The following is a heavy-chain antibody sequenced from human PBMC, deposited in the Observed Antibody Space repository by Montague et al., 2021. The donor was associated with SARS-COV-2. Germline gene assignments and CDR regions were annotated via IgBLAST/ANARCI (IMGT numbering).Heavy chain of an antibody. D-gene: IGHD2-2*01. Sequence: SETLSLTCAVSGYSISSSNWWGWIRQPPGKGLEWIGYIYYSGSIYYNPSLKSRVTMSVDTSKNQFSLKLSSVTAVDTAVYYCARSPGSSTSCYAGWFDPWGQGTLVTVSS. V-gene: IGHV4-28*05. CDR1: GYSISSSNW. CDR3: ARSPGSSTSCYAGWFDP. J-gene: IGHJ5*02. CDR2: IYYSGSI.